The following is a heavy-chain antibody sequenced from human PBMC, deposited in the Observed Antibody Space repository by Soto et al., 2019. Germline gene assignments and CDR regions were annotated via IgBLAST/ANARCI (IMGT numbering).Heavy chain of an antibody. V-gene: IGHV4-59*12. CDR1: SGSISTYY. CDR3: ARGGAGSFDAFDI. Sequence: SETLSLTCTVSSGSISTYYWSWVRQTPGKGLEWIGYIRYSGSTNYNPSLRSRVTISVDTSKNQFSLRLSSVTAADTAVYFCARGGAGSFDAFDIWGQGTMVTVSS. D-gene: IGHD6-25*01. CDR2: IRYSGST. J-gene: IGHJ3*02.